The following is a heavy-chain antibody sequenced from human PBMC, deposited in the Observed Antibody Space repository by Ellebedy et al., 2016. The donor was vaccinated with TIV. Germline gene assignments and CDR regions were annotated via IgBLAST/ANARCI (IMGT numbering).Heavy chain of an antibody. CDR1: GFSLSNARMG. CDR2: IYWNDDK. J-gene: IGHJ4*02. CDR3: AHWGGWFGELCVDY. D-gene: IGHD3-10*01. Sequence: SGPTLVKPTETLTLTCTVSGFSLSNARMGVSWIRQPPGKALEWLALIYWNDDKRYSPSLKSRLTITKDTSKNQVVLTMTNMDPVDTATYYCAHWGGWFGELCVDYWGQGTLVTVSS. V-gene: IGHV2-5*01.